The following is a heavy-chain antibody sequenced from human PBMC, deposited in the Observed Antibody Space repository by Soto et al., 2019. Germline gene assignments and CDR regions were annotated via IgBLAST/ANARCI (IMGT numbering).Heavy chain of an antibody. D-gene: IGHD3-9*01. CDR3: EREAGVRYPFDP. CDR1: CGSIISYY. J-gene: IGHJ5*02. Sequence: PSETLSLTCTVSCGSIISYYWSWIRQPPGKGLEWIGYIYYSGSTNYNPSLKSRVTISVDTSKNQFSLRLSSVSAADTAMYYCEREAGVRYPFDPWGQRTLVTV. V-gene: IGHV4-59*01. CDR2: IYYSGST.